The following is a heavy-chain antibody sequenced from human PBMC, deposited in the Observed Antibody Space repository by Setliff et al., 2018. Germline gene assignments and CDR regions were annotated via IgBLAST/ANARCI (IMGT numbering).Heavy chain of an antibody. J-gene: IGHJ4*02. CDR3: AKPRVELRWGFES. D-gene: IGHD1-7*01. CDR2: IYSGDRST. Sequence: GGSLRLSCGASGFTFRKYWMYWVRQVPGKGLVWVSTIYSGDRSTFYTDSVKGRFIIYRDSSKNTLYMQMNSLRAEDTAVYYCAKPRVELRWGFESWGQGTLVTVSS. V-gene: IGHV3-23*03. CDR1: GFTFRKYW.